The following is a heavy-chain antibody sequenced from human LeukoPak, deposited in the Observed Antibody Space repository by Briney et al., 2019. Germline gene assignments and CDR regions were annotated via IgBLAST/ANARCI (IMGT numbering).Heavy chain of an antibody. CDR3: ATTTLSWLRGWFDP. CDR2: FDPEDGET. V-gene: IGHV1-24*01. CDR1: GYTLTELS. D-gene: IGHD6-13*01. Sequence: ASVKVSCKVSGYTLTELSMHWVRRAPGKGLEWMGGFDPEDGETIYAQKFQGRVTMTEDTSTDTAYMELSSLRSEDTAVYYCATTTLSWLRGWFDPWGQGTLVTVSS. J-gene: IGHJ5*02.